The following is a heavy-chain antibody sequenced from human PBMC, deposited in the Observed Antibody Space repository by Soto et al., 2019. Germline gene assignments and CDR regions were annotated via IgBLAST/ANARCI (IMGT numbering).Heavy chain of an antibody. Sequence: GESLKISCAASGFNFKIYSMNWVRRPPGKGLEWVSSISPDSTHIYYGDSVKGRFTISRDDAENSLYLQMNGLRAEDTAVYYCARDLVTMVPDYWGQGTQVTVSS. V-gene: IGHV3-21*01. D-gene: IGHD3-10*01. CDR1: GFNFKIYS. CDR3: ARDLVTMVPDY. CDR2: ISPDSTHI. J-gene: IGHJ4*02.